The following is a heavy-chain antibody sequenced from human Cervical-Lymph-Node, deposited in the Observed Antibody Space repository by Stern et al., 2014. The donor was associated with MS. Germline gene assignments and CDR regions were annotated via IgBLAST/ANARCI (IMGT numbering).Heavy chain of an antibody. V-gene: IGHV3-21*01. CDR1: GFRFSNYD. Sequence: EVQLVQSGGGLVKPGGSLRLSCEAAGFRFSNYDMNWVRQAPGKGLEWLSVISRTSSYIYYADSVKGRFTVSRDNAKNSLFLQIDSLRVEDTAVYYCARDGYGTNADYDGFDVWGQGTTVTVSS. CDR2: ISRTSSYI. D-gene: IGHD2-8*01. CDR3: ARDGYGTNADYDGFDV. J-gene: IGHJ6*02.